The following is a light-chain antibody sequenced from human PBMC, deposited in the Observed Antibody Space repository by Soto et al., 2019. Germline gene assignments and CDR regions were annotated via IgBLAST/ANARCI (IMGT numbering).Light chain of an antibody. J-gene: IGKJ1*01. CDR2: AAS. V-gene: IGKV1-39*01. CDR3: KQSYSSPWT. Sequence: DIQMTQSPSSLSASVGDRVTITCRASQSSSNFLNWYQQKPGKAPKLLIYAASSLRSGVTSRFSGSGSGTDVTLTISSLQREDFATYVCKQSYSSPWTFGQGTKVEIK. CDR1: QSSSNF.